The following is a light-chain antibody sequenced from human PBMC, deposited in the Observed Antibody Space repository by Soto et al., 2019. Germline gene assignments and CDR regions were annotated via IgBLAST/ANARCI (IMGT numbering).Light chain of an antibody. CDR3: QQYHNWPPQYT. CDR2: GAS. CDR1: QTIASN. J-gene: IGKJ2*01. V-gene: IGKV3-15*01. Sequence: EIVMTQSPVSLSVSPGERATLSCRASQTIASNVAWYQQKPGQAPRLLIHGASTRATSVPARFSGSESGTEFTLTISSLQSEDFAVYYCQQYHNWPPQYTFGQGTKLQMK.